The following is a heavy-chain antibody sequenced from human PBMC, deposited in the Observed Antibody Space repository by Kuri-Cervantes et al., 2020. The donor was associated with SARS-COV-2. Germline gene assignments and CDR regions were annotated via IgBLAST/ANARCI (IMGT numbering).Heavy chain of an antibody. CDR1: GFTFNSHA. V-gene: IGHV3-30-3*02. D-gene: IGHD1-26*01. J-gene: IGHJ4*02. CDR3: AKDRGAYQNALAY. Sequence: GESLKISCTASGFTFNSHAMHWVRQAPGQGLEWVTVISYHGINKYYTDSVKGRFTISRDNSRNTLFLQMSGLKSEDTSIYYCAKDRGAYQNALAYWGQGTLVTVSS. CDR2: ISYHGINK.